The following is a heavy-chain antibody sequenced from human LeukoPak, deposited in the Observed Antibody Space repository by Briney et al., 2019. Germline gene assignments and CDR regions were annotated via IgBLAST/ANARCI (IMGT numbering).Heavy chain of an antibody. J-gene: IGHJ5*02. CDR2: ISAYNGNT. V-gene: IGHV1-18*01. Sequence: ASVKVSCKASGYTFTSYGISRVRQAPGQGLEWMGWISAYNGNTNYAQKLQGRVTMTTDTSTSTAYMELRSLRSDDTAVYYCARDLYDGLERPEVWFDPWGQGALVTVSS. D-gene: IGHD1-1*01. CDR1: GYTFTSYG. CDR3: ARDLYDGLERPEVWFDP.